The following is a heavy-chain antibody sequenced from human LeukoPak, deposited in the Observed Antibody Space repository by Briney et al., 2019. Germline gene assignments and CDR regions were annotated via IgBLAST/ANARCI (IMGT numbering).Heavy chain of an antibody. D-gene: IGHD2-21*02. CDR1: GGSISSYY. V-gene: IGHV4-59*01. CDR2: IYYNGISEST. J-gene: IGHJ4*02. Sequence: PSETLSLICTVSGGSISSYYWSWIRQPPGKGLDWIGYIYYNGISESTNYNPSLNSRVTISADMSKKQFSLKLSSVTAADTAVYYCARALNDYYFDYWGQGALVTVSS. CDR3: ARALNDYYFDY.